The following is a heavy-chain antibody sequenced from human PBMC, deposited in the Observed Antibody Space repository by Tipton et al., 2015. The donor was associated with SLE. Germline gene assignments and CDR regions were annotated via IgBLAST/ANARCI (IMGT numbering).Heavy chain of an antibody. CDR1: GGTFSSYA. CDR3: ARELAGQLVRYYYYYMDV. D-gene: IGHD6-13*01. CDR2: INPSGGST. Sequence: QSGAEVKKPGASVKVSCKASGGTFSSYAISWVRQAPGQGLEWMGIINPSGGSTSYAQKFQGRVTMTRDTSTSTVYMELSSLRSEDTAVYYCARELAGQLVRYYYYYMDVWGKGTTVTVSS. J-gene: IGHJ6*03. V-gene: IGHV1-46*01.